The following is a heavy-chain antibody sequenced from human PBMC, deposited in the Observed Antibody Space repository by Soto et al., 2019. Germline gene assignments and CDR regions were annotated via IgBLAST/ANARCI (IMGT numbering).Heavy chain of an antibody. CDR1: GGSISSGGYY. CDR3: ARAGATTDEFLNWFDP. V-gene: IGHV4-31*03. CDR2: IYYSGST. J-gene: IGHJ5*02. D-gene: IGHD4-17*01. Sequence: QVQLQESGPGLVKPSQTLSLTCTVSGGSISSGGYYWSWIRQHPGKGLEWIGYIYYSGSTYYDPSLKSRVTISVDTSKNQFSLKLSSVTAADTAVYYCARAGATTDEFLNWFDPWGQGTLVPVSS.